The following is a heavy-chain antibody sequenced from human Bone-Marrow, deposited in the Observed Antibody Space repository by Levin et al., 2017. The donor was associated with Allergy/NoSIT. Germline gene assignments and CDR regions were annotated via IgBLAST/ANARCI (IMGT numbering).Heavy chain of an antibody. J-gene: IGHJ4*02. CDR2: IYHSGST. D-gene: IGHD3-9*01. V-gene: IGHV4-4*02. CDR1: GGSISSSNW. Sequence: TSSETLSLTCAVSGGSISSSNWWSWVRQPPGKGLEWIGEIYHSGSTNYNPSLKSRVTISVDKSKNQFSLKLSSVTAADTAVYYCARVREIVVVPAADQHLLRYFDWLIRRFDYWGQGTLVTVSS. CDR3: ARVREIVVVPAADQHLLRYFDWLIRRFDY.